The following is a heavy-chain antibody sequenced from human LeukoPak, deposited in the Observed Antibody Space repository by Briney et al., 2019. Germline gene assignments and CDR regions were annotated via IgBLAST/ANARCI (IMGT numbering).Heavy chain of an antibody. J-gene: IGHJ5*02. CDR1: GYSISSGYY. CDR3: ARQPASSGYYYGWFDP. V-gene: IGHV4-38-2*02. D-gene: IGHD3-22*01. Sequence: SETLSLTCTVSGYSISSGYYWGWIRQPPGKGLEWIGYIYYSGSTNYNPSLKSRVTISVDTSKNQFSLKLSSVTAADTAVYYCARQPASSGYYYGWFDPWGQGTLVTVSS. CDR2: IYYSGST.